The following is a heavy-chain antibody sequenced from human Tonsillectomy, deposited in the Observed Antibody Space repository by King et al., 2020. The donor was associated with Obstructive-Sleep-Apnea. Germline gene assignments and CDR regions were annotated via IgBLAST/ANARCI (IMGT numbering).Heavy chain of an antibody. D-gene: IGHD4-17*01. CDR2: ISSSSSTI. V-gene: IGHV3-48*04. Sequence: EVQLVESGGGLVQPGGSLRLSCAASGFTFSSYSMNWVRQAPGKGLEWGSYISSSSSTIYYADSVKGRFTISRDNAKNSLYLQMNSLRAEDTVVYYCATRATVTYELDYWGQGTLVTVSS. CDR1: GFTFSSYS. J-gene: IGHJ4*02. CDR3: ATRATVTYELDY.